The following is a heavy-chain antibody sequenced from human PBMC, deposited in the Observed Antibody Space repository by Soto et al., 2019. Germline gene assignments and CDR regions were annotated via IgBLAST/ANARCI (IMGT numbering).Heavy chain of an antibody. Sequence: GESLKISCRGSGYTFTNYWIGWVRQMPGKGPEWMGIIYPGDSDTKYNPSFQGQVTISADKSITTTYLQWSSLKASDTAIYYCAASIFYYGMDVWGQGTTVTVSS. CDR1: GYTFTNYW. V-gene: IGHV5-51*01. CDR3: AASIFYYGMDV. J-gene: IGHJ6*02. CDR2: IYPGDSDT.